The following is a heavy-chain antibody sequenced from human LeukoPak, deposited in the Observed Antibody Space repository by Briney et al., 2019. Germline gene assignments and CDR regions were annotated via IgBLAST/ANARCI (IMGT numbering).Heavy chain of an antibody. CDR3: ARALTTLTYEGY. Sequence: GGSLRLSCAASGFTFSSYAMSWVRQAPGKGLEWVSAISGSGGSTYYADSVKGRFTISRDNAKNSMYLQMNSLRAEDTAVYYCARALTTLTYEGYWGQGTLVTVSS. CDR2: ISGSGGST. V-gene: IGHV3-23*01. CDR1: GFTFSSYA. D-gene: IGHD1-1*01. J-gene: IGHJ4*02.